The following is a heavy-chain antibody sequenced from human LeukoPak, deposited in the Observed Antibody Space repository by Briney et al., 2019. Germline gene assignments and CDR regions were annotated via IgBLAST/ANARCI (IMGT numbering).Heavy chain of an antibody. Sequence: SETLSLTCAVYGGSFSGYSWSWIRQPPGKGLEWIGEINHSGSTNYNPSLKSRVTISVDTSKNQFSLKLSSVTAADTAVYYCARLGLRLYYWGQGTLVTVSS. CDR1: GGSFSGYS. CDR2: INHSGST. CDR3: ARLGLRLYY. V-gene: IGHV4-34*01. J-gene: IGHJ4*02. D-gene: IGHD4/OR15-4a*01.